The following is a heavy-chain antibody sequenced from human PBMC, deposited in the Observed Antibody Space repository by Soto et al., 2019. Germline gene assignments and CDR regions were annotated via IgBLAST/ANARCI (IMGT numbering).Heavy chain of an antibody. J-gene: IGHJ2*01. D-gene: IGHD3-3*01. CDR2: IDYSGST. CDR1: GGSISSGGYY. CDR3: ARGHDSSHWYFAL. V-gene: IGHV4-31*03. Sequence: QVQLQESGPGLVKPSQTLSLTCTVSGGSISSGGYYWSWIRQHPGKGLEWIGYIDYSGSTYYNPYLKSRDTIQLDTSKNQCFLSLNSITAADTAVYYCARGHDSSHWYFALWGIGTLVTVSS.